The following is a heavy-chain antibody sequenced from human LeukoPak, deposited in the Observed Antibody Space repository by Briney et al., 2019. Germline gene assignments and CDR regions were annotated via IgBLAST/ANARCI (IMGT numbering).Heavy chain of an antibody. J-gene: IGHJ1*01. CDR3: AKDSVSFGVVITRGYFQH. Sequence: GGSLRLSCAASGFTFDDYAMHWVRQAPGKGLEWVSGISWNSGNIGYADSVKGRFTISRDNAKNSLYLQMNSLRVEDTALYYCAKDSVSFGVVITRGYFQHWGQGTLVTVSS. CDR2: ISWNSGNI. D-gene: IGHD3-3*01. V-gene: IGHV3-9*01. CDR1: GFTFDDYA.